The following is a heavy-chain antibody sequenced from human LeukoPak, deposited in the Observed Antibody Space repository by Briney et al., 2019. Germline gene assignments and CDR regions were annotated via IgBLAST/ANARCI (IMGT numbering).Heavy chain of an antibody. J-gene: IGHJ4*02. CDR1: GDSINNYY. CDR3: AKWSSTLKAFDF. D-gene: IGHD2-8*01. CDR2: THYTGNT. V-gene: IGHV4-59*08. Sequence: SSETLSLTCSVSGDSINNYYWNWIRQPPGKGLEWIAYTHYTGNTKSNPSLKSRVTTSVDTSKSQFPLKLSSVTAADTAVYYCAKWSSTLKAFDFWGQGILVIVSS.